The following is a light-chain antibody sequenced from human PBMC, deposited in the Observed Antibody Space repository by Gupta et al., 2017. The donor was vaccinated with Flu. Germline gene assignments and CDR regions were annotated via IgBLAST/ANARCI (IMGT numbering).Light chain of an antibody. V-gene: IGKV2-30*01. CDR3: WQGAHWPLT. J-gene: IGKJ3*01. CDR2: EVS. Sequence: DLVMTQSPLSLPVTLGRPASTSCRTSQSCVYSDVNTNLHWFQQRPGRSPRRLIYEVSRRESGVPDRLSGSGSGTDFTLKISSVEAEDVVVYYCWQGAHWPLTFGPGTKVYIE. CDR1: QSCVYSDVNTN.